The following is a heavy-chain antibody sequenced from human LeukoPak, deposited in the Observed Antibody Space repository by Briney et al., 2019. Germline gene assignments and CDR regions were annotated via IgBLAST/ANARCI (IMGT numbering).Heavy chain of an antibody. CDR2: IYSGGST. CDR3: ARKRNLEIAVAGTIFDY. D-gene: IGHD6-19*01. V-gene: IGHV3-66*01. CDR1: GFTVSGNY. J-gene: IGHJ4*02. Sequence: PGGSLRLSCAASGFTVSGNYMSWARQAPGKGLEWVSVIYSGGSTYYADSVKGRFTISRDNSKNTLYLQMKSLRAEDTAVYYCARKRNLEIAVAGTIFDYWGQGTLVTVSS.